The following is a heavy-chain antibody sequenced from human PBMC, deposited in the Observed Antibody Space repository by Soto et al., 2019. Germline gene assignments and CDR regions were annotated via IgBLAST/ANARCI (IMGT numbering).Heavy chain of an antibody. CDR2: TYYRSNWRH. Sequence: RTCAISGDSVSSNTAAWNWIRSSPSRGLEWLGRTYYRSNWRHDYAVSVKSRITVNPDTSKNHFSLQLNSVTPDDTAVYYCARGVAGSGFDLWGQGTLVTVSS. V-gene: IGHV6-1*01. CDR1: GDSVSSNTAA. CDR3: ARGVAGSGFDL. D-gene: IGHD6-19*01. J-gene: IGHJ4*02.